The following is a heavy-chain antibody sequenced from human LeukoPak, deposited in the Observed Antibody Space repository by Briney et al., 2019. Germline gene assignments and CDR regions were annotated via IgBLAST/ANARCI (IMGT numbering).Heavy chain of an antibody. CDR2: ISGSGGST. Sequence: GGSLRLSCAASGFTFSSYAMSWVRQAPGKGLEWVSAISGSGGSTYYADSVKGRFTISRDNSKNTLYLQMNSLRAEDTAVYYCASIVLMVYAIPPSGYWGQGTLVTVSS. D-gene: IGHD2-8*01. CDR3: ASIVLMVYAIPPSGY. CDR1: GFTFSSYA. J-gene: IGHJ4*02. V-gene: IGHV3-23*01.